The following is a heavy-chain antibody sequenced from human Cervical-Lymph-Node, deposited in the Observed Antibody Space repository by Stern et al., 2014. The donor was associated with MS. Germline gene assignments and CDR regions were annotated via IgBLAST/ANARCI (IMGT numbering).Heavy chain of an antibody. D-gene: IGHD3-10*01. CDR3: ARDQGSDYYYGMDV. J-gene: IGHJ6*02. CDR2: ISSSSSYI. Sequence: EVQLVESGGGLVKPGGYLRLSCAASGFTFSSYSMNWVRQAPGKGLEWVSSISSSSSYIYYADSVKGRFTISRDNAKNSLYLQMNSLRAEDTAVYYCARDQGSDYYYGMDVWGQGTTVTVSS. V-gene: IGHV3-21*01. CDR1: GFTFSSYS.